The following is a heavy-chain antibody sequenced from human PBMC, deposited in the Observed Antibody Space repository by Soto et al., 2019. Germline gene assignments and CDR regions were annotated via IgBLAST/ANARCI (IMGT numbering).Heavy chain of an antibody. CDR3: ARHSSGWYTDFDY. CDR2: IYYSGST. D-gene: IGHD6-19*01. V-gene: IGHV4-39*01. CDR1: GGSISSSSFY. J-gene: IGHJ4*02. Sequence: SETLSLTCTVSGGSISSSSFYWGWIRQPPGTGLEWIGSIYYSGSTYYNPSLKSRVTISVDTSKNQFSLKLSSVTAADTAVYYCARHSSGWYTDFDYWGQGTLVTVSS.